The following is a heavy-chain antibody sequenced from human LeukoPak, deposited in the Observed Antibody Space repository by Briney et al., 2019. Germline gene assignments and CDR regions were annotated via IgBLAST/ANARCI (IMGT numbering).Heavy chain of an antibody. CDR1: EFTFSSYA. D-gene: IGHD6-13*01. CDR2: ISGSGGST. CDR3: AKGRAYSSSWYRGEDY. V-gene: IGHV3-23*01. J-gene: IGHJ4*02. Sequence: GGSLRLSCAASEFTFSSYAMTWVRQAPGKGLEWVSAISGSGGSTYYADSVKGRLTISRDHSQNTLYLQLNSLRAEAPALYYCAKGRAYSSSWYRGEDYWGQGTLVTVSS.